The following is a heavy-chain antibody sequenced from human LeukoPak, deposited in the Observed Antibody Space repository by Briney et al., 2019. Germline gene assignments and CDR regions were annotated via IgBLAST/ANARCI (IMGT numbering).Heavy chain of an antibody. CDR3: AKDPEKIYSGSYYGPGGFDY. Sequence: PGGSLRLSCAASGFTFSSYGMHWVRQAPGKGLEWVAFIRYDGSNKYYADSVKGRFTISRDNSKNTLYLQMNSLRAEDTAVYYCAKDPEKIYSGSYYGPGGFDYWGQGTLVTVSS. CDR2: IRYDGSNK. D-gene: IGHD1-26*01. CDR1: GFTFSSYG. V-gene: IGHV3-30*02. J-gene: IGHJ4*02.